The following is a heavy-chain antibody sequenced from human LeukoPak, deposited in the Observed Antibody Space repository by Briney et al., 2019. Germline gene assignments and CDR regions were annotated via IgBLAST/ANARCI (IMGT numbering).Heavy chain of an antibody. D-gene: IGHD2-21*02. CDR1: GFTFSSYG. Sequence: GGSLRLSCAASGFTFSSYGMSWVRQAPGKGLEWVSAISGSGGSTYYADSVKGRFTISRDNSKNTLYLQMNSLRAEDTAVYYCAKVGIHIVVVTAIHYFDCWGQGTLVAVSS. J-gene: IGHJ4*02. V-gene: IGHV3-23*01. CDR2: ISGSGGST. CDR3: AKVGIHIVVVTAIHYFDC.